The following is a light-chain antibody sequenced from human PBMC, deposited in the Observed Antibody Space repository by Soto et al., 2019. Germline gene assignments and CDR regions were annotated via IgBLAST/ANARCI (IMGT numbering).Light chain of an antibody. Sequence: EIVLTQSAGILSLSPGERATLSYRASQSVSSSYLAWYQQKPGQAPRLLIYGASSRATGIPDRFSGSGSGTDFTLTISRLEPEDFAVYYCQQYGSYFGGGTKVEIK. CDR3: QQYGSY. J-gene: IGKJ4*01. V-gene: IGKV3-20*01. CDR2: GAS. CDR1: QSVSSSY.